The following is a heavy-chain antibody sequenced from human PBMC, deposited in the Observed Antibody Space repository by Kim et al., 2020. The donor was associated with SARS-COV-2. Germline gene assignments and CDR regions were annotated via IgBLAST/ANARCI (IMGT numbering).Heavy chain of an antibody. CDR3: ARGGTAMVTFWFDP. V-gene: IGHV4-39*07. Sequence: PALESRVTISVDTSKNQFSLKLSSVTAADTAVYYCARGGTAMVTFWFDPWGQGTLVTVSS. D-gene: IGHD5-18*01. J-gene: IGHJ5*02.